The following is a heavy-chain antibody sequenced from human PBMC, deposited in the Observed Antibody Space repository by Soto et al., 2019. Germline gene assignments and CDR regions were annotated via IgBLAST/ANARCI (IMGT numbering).Heavy chain of an antibody. CDR2: ISYDGSNK. Sequence: QVQLVESGGGVVQPGRSLRLSCAASGFTFSSYGMHWVRQAPGKGLEWVAVISYDGSNKYYADSVKGRFTISRDNTKNTPALQRISLRAEDTAEYYRATEYSSGWNYFDYWGQGTLVTVA. CDR1: GFTFSSYG. V-gene: IGHV3-30*03. J-gene: IGHJ4*02. D-gene: IGHD6-19*01. CDR3: ATEYSSGWNYFDY.